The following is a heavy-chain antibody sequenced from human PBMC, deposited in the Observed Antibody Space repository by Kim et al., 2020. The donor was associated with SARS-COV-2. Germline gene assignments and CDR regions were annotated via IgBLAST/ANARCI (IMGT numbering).Heavy chain of an antibody. J-gene: IGHJ5*02. D-gene: IGHD3-22*01. Sequence: CYNDYAVSVKSRITINPDTSKNQFSLQLTSVTPEDTAVYYCARGGGYRLDPWGQGTLVTVSS. CDR2: CYN. CDR3: ARGGGYRLDP. V-gene: IGHV6-1*01.